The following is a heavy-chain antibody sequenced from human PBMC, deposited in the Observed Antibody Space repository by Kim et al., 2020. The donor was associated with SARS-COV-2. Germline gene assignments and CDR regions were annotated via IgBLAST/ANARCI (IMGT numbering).Heavy chain of an antibody. D-gene: IGHD3-22*01. CDR1: GGSFSGYY. V-gene: IGHV4-34*01. J-gene: IGHJ4*02. CDR2: INHSGST. Sequence: SETLSLTCAVYGGSFSGYYWSWIRQPPGKGLEWIGEINHSGSTNYNPSLKSRVTISVDTSKNQFSLKLSSVTAADTAVYYCARVSDSSGYLDYWGQGTLVTVSS. CDR3: ARVSDSSGYLDY.